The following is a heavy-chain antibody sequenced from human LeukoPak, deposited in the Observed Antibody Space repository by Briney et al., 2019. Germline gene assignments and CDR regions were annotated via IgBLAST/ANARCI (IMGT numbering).Heavy chain of an antibody. Sequence: SVKVSCKASGGTFSSYAISWVRQAPGQGLEWMGRIIPILGIANYAQKFQGRVTITADKSTSTRYMELSSLRSEDTAVYYCARLQNSGYEYWGQGTLVTVSS. J-gene: IGHJ4*02. D-gene: IGHD5-12*01. CDR3: ARLQNSGYEY. CDR1: GGTFSSYA. CDR2: IIPILGIA. V-gene: IGHV1-69*04.